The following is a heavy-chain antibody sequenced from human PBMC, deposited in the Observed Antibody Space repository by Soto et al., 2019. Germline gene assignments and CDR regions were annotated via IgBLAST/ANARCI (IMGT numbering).Heavy chain of an antibody. CDR3: ARGPDYGDEKLDY. D-gene: IGHD4-17*01. Sequence: GGSLTLSCAASGFTFGSYAMHWVRQAPGKGLEWVAAITDAASYTYYADSVKGRFTISRDNAKNLLYLQLNSLRAEDTAVYYCARGPDYGDEKLDYRGQGTLVTVSS. J-gene: IGHJ4*02. CDR2: ITDAASYT. CDR1: GFTFGSYA. V-gene: IGHV3-21*01.